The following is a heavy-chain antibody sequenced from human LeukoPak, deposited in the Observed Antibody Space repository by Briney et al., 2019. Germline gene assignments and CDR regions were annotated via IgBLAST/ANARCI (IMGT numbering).Heavy chain of an antibody. CDR2: IYHSGST. CDR1: GGSISSGGYS. D-gene: IGHD3-22*01. Sequence: SETLSLTCAVSGGSISSGGYSWSWIRQPPGKGLEWIGYIYHSGSTYYNPSLKSRVTISVDTSKNQFSLKLSSVTAADTAVYYCARVGPYDSSGSIGFDYWGQGTLVTVSS. CDR3: ARVGPYDSSGSIGFDY. V-gene: IGHV4-30-2*01. J-gene: IGHJ4*02.